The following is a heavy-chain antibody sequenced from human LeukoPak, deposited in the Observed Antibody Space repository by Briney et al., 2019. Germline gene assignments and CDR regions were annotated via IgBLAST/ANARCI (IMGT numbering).Heavy chain of an antibody. J-gene: IGHJ6*02. CDR3: ARLVGATAYYYYGMDV. D-gene: IGHD1-26*01. Sequence: ASVKVSCKASGYTFTSYDINWVRQATGQGLEWMGWMNPNSGNTGYAQKFQGRVIITRNTSISTAYMELSSLRSEDTAVYYCARLVGATAYYYYGMDVWGQGTTVTVSS. CDR2: MNPNSGNT. CDR1: GYTFTSYD. V-gene: IGHV1-8*03.